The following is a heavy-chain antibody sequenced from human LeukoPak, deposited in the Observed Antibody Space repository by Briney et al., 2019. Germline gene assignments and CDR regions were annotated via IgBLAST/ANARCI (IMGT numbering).Heavy chain of an antibody. J-gene: IGHJ5*02. D-gene: IGHD3-10*01. CDR2: ISAQHGQT. Sequence: ASVKVSCKTSGYSENFYGITWVRQVAGQGLEWMGWISAQHGQTEYAPNSQDRVTMTTDTYTNTAYMELRSLRSDDTAVYYCARANMVRGVGSFFDRNWFDPWGQGTLVTVSS. V-gene: IGHV1-18*01. CDR3: ARANMVRGVGSFFDRNWFDP. CDR1: GYSENFYG.